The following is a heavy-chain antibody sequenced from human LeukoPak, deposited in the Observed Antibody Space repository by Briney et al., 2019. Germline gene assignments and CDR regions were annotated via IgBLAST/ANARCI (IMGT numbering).Heavy chain of an antibody. V-gene: IGHV4-39*07. CDR1: GGSISGSSYY. Sequence: PSETLSLTCTVSGGSISGSSYYWGWIRQPPGKGLEWIGSIYYSGSTHYNPSLKSRVTISVDTSKNQFSLKLSSVTAADTAVYYCARWVVVAANFDYWGQGTLVTVSS. CDR3: ARWVVVAANFDY. CDR2: IYYSGST. D-gene: IGHD2-15*01. J-gene: IGHJ4*02.